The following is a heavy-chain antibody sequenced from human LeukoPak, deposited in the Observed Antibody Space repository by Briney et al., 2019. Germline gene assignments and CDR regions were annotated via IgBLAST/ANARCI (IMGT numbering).Heavy chain of an antibody. CDR3: ARVDYYYMDV. Sequence: SETLSLTVPRSGGSISSGSYYRSWIRQPAGKGLEWIGRIYTSGSTNYNPSLKSRLTISVDTSKTQSSLKLSSVTAADTAVYYCARVDYYYMDVWGKGTTVTVS. CDR1: GGSISSGSYY. V-gene: IGHV4-61*02. CDR2: IYTSGST. J-gene: IGHJ6*03.